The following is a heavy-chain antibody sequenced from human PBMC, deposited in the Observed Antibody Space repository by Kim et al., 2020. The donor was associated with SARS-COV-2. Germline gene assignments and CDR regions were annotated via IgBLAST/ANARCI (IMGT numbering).Heavy chain of an antibody. J-gene: IGHJ6*02. D-gene: IGHD3-10*01. Sequence: YYADSVKGRFTISRDNSKNSLYLQMNSLRTEDTAVYYCAKMGGWFGYGMDVWGQGTTVTVSS. V-gene: IGHV3-43*01. CDR3: AKMGGWFGYGMDV.